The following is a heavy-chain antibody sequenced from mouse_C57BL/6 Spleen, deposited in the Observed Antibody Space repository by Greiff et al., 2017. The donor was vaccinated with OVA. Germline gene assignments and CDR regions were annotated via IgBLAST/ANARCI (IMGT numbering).Heavy chain of an antibody. CDR3: ARNWDYGSSYDWYFDV. J-gene: IGHJ1*03. D-gene: IGHD1-1*01. V-gene: IGHV2-2*01. Sequence: VKLQESGPGLVQPSQSLSITCTVSGFSLTSYGVHWVRQSPGKGLEWLGVIWSGGSTDYNAAFISRLSISKDNSNSQVFFKMNSLQADDTAIYYCARNWDYGSSYDWYFDVWGTGTTVTVSS. CDR2: IWSGGST. CDR1: GFSLTSYG.